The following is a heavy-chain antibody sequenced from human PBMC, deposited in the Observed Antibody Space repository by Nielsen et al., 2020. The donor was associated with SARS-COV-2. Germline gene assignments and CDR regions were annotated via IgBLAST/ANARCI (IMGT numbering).Heavy chain of an antibody. CDR1: GGTFSSYA. CDR2: IIPIFGTA. J-gene: IGHJ4*02. V-gene: IGHV1-69*13. Sequence: SVKVSCKASGGTFSSYAISWVRQAPGQGLEWMGGIIPIFGTANYAQKFQGRVTITADESTSTAYMELSSLRSEDTAVYYCARERLYNGYDTYFGSWGQGTLVTVSS. CDR3: ARERLYNGYDTYFGS. D-gene: IGHD5-12*01.